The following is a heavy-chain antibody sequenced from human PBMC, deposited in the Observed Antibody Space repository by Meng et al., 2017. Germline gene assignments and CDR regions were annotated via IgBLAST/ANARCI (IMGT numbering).Heavy chain of an antibody. V-gene: IGHV2-5*02. J-gene: IGHJ5*02. Sequence: IPFNVSGSYLVTPLQTLTLTCTFSWFSLSQSGVGAGLILQPPRKALEWLALIYWDDDKRYSPSLKSRLTITKDTSKTQAVLTMTNMDPVDTATYYCAHRRGDSREGWFDPWGQGTLVTVSS. D-gene: IGHD2-21*02. CDR3: AHRRGDSREGWFDP. CDR1: WFSLSQSGVG. CDR2: IYWDDDK.